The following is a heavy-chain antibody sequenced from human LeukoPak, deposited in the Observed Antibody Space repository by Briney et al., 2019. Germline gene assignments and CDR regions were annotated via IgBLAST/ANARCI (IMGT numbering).Heavy chain of an antibody. D-gene: IGHD4-17*01. CDR1: GFTFSSYA. Sequence: PGGSLRLSCAASGFTFSSYAMGWVRQAPGKGLEWVSEISRSTRTTYYADSVKGRFTTSRDDSKNTLYLQMNSLRAEDTAVYYCAKLGYGDYGYYYYYMDVWGKGTTVTVSS. CDR2: ISRSTRTT. V-gene: IGHV3-23*01. J-gene: IGHJ6*03. CDR3: AKLGYGDYGYYYYYMDV.